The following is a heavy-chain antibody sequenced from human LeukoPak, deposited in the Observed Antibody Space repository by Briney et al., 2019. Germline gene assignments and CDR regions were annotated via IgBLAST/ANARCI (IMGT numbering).Heavy chain of an antibody. J-gene: IGHJ6*03. Sequence: ASVKVSCKASGYTFTGYYMHWVRQAPGQGLEWMGWINPNSGGTNYAQKFQGGVTMTRDTSISTAYMELSRLRSDDTAVYYCARGPGGSSSGTAGYYYMDVWGKGTTVTVSS. D-gene: IGHD6-13*01. CDR2: INPNSGGT. V-gene: IGHV1-2*02. CDR1: GYTFTGYY. CDR3: ARGPGGSSSGTAGYYYMDV.